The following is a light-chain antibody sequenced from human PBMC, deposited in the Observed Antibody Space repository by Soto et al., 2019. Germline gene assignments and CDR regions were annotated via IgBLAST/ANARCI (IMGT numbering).Light chain of an antibody. CDR2: GAS. V-gene: IGKV3-20*01. CDR1: QSVNNNY. Sequence: EIVLTQSPGTLALSPGERATLSCRASQSVNNNYLTWYQQKRGQAPRLLIHGASSKATGIPDRCSGRGSGTDFTLTISRLEPEDFAVYYCQQYGSSPFTFGPGTKVGIK. CDR3: QQYGSSPFT. J-gene: IGKJ3*01.